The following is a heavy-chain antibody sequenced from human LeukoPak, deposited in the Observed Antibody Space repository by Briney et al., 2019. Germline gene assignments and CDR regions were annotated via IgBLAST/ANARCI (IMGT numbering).Heavy chain of an antibody. D-gene: IGHD5-24*01. Sequence: ASVKVSCKASGGTFSSYAISWVRQAPGQGLEWMGIINPSGGSTSYAQKFQGRVTMTRDTSTSTVYMELSSLRSEDTAVYYCANGWLQGDRGWFDPWGQGTLVTVSS. CDR2: INPSGGST. J-gene: IGHJ5*02. CDR3: ANGWLQGDRGWFDP. V-gene: IGHV1-46*01. CDR1: GGTFSSYA.